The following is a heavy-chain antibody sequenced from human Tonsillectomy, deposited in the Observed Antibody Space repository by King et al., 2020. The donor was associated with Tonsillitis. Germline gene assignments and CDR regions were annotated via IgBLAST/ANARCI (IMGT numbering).Heavy chain of an antibody. Sequence: VQLVESGGALVQPGRSLRLSCAASGFSFDDYAMHWVRQAPGKGLEWVSGISWNIGTIGDADSVKGRFTISRDNAKNFLYLQMNSLRAEDTALYYCTKDPDYYDSSTSWGQGTLVTVSS. CDR1: GFSFDDYA. V-gene: IGHV3-9*01. CDR2: ISWNIGTI. CDR3: TKDPDYYDSSTS. J-gene: IGHJ4*02. D-gene: IGHD3-22*01.